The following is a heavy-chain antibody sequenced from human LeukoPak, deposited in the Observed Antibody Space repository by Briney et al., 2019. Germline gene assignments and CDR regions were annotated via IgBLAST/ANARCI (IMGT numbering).Heavy chain of an antibody. CDR3: ARGLVVGYYCYYYGMDV. V-gene: IGHV1-69*13. CDR2: CITIFCTA. D-gene: IGHD2-15*01. Sequence: ASETVSCKASGCSFSSYAISWVRQAPGHGLEWMGGCITIFCTANYAQKFQGRVTSTADESTSTAYMELSSLRSEDTAVYYCARGLVVGYYCYYYGMDVWGQGTTVTVSS. J-gene: IGHJ6*02. CDR1: GCSFSSYA.